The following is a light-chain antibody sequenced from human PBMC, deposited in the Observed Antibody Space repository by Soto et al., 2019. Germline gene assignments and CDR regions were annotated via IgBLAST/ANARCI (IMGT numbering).Light chain of an antibody. CDR1: QSIRHY. CDR3: QHNNSYSQT. V-gene: IGKV1-5*01. Sequence: DIQMTQSPPTLSASVGDRVTITCRASQSIRHYLAWYQQMPGKAPKLLIYGASTLQSGVPSRFSGSGSGTDFTLTISSLQPDDFGNYFYQHNNSYSQTFGQGTKVEIK. J-gene: IGKJ1*01. CDR2: GAS.